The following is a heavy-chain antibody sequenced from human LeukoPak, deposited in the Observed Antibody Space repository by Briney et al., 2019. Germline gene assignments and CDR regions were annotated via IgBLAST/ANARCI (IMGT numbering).Heavy chain of an antibody. J-gene: IGHJ4*02. CDR1: GYTFTDNG. V-gene: IGHV1-18*01. Sequence: GASVTVSCKTSGYTFTDNGISWVRQAPGQGLEWMGWIAANDLTNYAEKFQDRVTLTTDTSTSTIYLELRSLRFDDTAVYYCARVRNSGSGTSTLDYWGQGTLVTVSS. CDR2: IAANDLT. D-gene: IGHD3-10*01. CDR3: ARVRNSGSGTSTLDY.